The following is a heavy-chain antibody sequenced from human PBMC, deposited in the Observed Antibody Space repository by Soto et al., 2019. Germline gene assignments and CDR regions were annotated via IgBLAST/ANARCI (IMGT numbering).Heavy chain of an antibody. CDR1: GGSINNHY. CDR2: IYYTGST. D-gene: IGHD6-13*01. V-gene: IGHV4-59*11. Sequence: SETLSLTCTVSGGSINNHYWSWIRQPPGKGLEWIGYIYYTGSTNYNPSLESRVTMSVDTSKNQFSLNLTSVTAADTAIYYCARETESSPTGWFDPWGQGTLVTVSS. J-gene: IGHJ5*02. CDR3: ARETESSPTGWFDP.